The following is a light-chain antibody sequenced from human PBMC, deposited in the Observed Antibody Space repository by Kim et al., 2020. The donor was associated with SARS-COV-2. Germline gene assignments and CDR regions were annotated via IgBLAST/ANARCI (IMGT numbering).Light chain of an antibody. CDR2: DAS. Sequence: EIVLTQSPATLSLSPGERATLSCRASESVNRQLGWYQQKPGQTPPLLIYDASDRATGIPARFSGSGSGTDYTLTITSLEPEDFAVYYCQQRYNWQITFGQGTRLEIK. V-gene: IGKV3-11*01. J-gene: IGKJ5*01. CDR3: QQRYNWQIT. CDR1: ESVNRQ.